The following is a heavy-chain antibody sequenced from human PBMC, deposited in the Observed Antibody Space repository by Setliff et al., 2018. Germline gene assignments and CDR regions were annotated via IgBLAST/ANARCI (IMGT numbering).Heavy chain of an antibody. Sequence: PGGSLRLSCAASGFTFRSYEMNWVRQTPGKGLEWVSYINSGGSKVYYADSVKGRFTISRDNSKNTLYLQMNSLRAEDTAVYYCAREVGEYYGGNHPALGYWGQGTLVTVSS. CDR2: INSGGSKV. CDR1: GFTFRSYE. CDR3: AREVGEYYGGNHPALGY. D-gene: IGHD4-17*01. V-gene: IGHV3-48*01. J-gene: IGHJ4*02.